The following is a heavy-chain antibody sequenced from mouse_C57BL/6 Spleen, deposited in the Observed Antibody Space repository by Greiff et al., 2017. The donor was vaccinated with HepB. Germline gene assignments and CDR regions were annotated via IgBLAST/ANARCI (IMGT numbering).Heavy chain of an antibody. Sequence: EVQLQQSGPELVKPGASVKIPCKASGYTFTDYNMDWVKQSHGKSLEWIGDINPNNGGTIYNQKFKGKATLTVDKSSSTAYMELRSLTSEDTAVYYCAREGKIYYDYDAGFAYWGQGTLVTVSA. CDR3: AREGKIYYDYDAGFAY. J-gene: IGHJ3*01. CDR2: INPNNGGT. V-gene: IGHV1-18*01. CDR1: GYTFTDYN. D-gene: IGHD2-4*01.